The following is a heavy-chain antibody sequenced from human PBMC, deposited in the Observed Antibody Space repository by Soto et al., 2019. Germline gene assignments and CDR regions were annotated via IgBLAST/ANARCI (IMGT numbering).Heavy chain of an antibody. D-gene: IGHD5-12*01. CDR3: ATLGWLRRSGFDY. CDR1: GGSFSGYY. V-gene: IGHV4-34*01. J-gene: IGHJ4*02. CDR2: INHSGST. Sequence: QVQLQQWGAGLLKPSETLSLTCAVYGGSFSGYYWSWIRQPPGKGLEWIGEINHSGSTNYNPSLKSRVTISVDTSKNQFSLKLSSVTAADTAVYYCATLGWLRRSGFDYWGQGTLVTVSS.